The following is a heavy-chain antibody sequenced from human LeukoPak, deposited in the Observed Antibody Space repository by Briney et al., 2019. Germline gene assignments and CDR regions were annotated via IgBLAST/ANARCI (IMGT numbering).Heavy chain of an antibody. Sequence: PGGSLRLSCAASGFTFSSYSMNWVRQAPGKGLEWVSSISSSSSYIYYADSVKGRFTISRDNAKNSLYLQMNSLRAEDTAVYYCARGARYFDWLFQEGEYLQHWGQGTLVTVSS. V-gene: IGHV3-21*01. CDR1: GFTFSSYS. D-gene: IGHD3-9*01. J-gene: IGHJ1*01. CDR3: ARGARYFDWLFQEGEYLQH. CDR2: ISSSSSYI.